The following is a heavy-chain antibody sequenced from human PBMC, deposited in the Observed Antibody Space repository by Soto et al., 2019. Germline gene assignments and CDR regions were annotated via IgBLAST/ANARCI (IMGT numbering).Heavy chain of an antibody. V-gene: IGHV3-23*01. D-gene: IGHD4-17*01. CDR2: ISGSGGST. Sequence: PGGSLRLSCAASGFTFSSYAMSWVRQAPGKGLEWVSAISGSGGSTYYADSVKGRFTISRDNSKNTLYLQMNSLRAEDTAVYYFAKDDYGESPRYYYYYMDVWGKGTTVTVSS. CDR3: AKDDYGESPRYYYYYMDV. J-gene: IGHJ6*03. CDR1: GFTFSSYA.